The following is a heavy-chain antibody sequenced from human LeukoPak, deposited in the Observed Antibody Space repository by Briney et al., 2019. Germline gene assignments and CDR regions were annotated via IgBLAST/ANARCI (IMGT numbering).Heavy chain of an antibody. J-gene: IGHJ4*02. CDR3: ARAYYSDSTGYFEDEY. CDR2: INHSGRT. CDR1: GGSLSGYN. V-gene: IGHV4-34*01. Sequence: TSETLSLTCAVYGGSLSGYNWFWIRQPPGKGLEWIGKINHSGRTNYNPSLKSRVTISIDKSKNRFSLKLSSVTAADSAVYFCARAYYSDSTGYFEDEYWGQGTLVAVSS. D-gene: IGHD3-22*01.